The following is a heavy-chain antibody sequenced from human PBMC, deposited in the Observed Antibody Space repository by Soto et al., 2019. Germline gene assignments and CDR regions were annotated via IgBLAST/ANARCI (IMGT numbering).Heavy chain of an antibody. V-gene: IGHV3-23*01. J-gene: IGHJ4*02. D-gene: IGHD3-10*01. CDR3: AKNRATYYYGSGPFDS. CDR2: ISGSGGST. CDR1: GFTFSSYA. Sequence: EVQLLESGGGLVQPGGSLRLSCAASGFTFSSYAMSWVRQAPGKGLEWVSAISGSGGSTYYADSVKGRFTISRDNSKNTLYLQMNSLRAEDTAIYYCAKNRATYYYGSGPFDSWGQGTLVTVSS.